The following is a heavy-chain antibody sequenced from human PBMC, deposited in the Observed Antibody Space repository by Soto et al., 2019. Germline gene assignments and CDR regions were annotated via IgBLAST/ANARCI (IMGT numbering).Heavy chain of an antibody. Sequence: EVQLLESGGGVVQPGGSLRLSCTASGFSFSTYLISWVRQSPGKGLEWVSGIGGTGVYTYYIASVGCRFTISRDNSPNTLDLKMSSLRDEDFDNYLGVREAGNHNNSRGWVDHWVQATTVIVSS. J-gene: IGHJ5*02. V-gene: IGHV3-23*01. CDR3: VREAGNHNNSRGWVDH. CDR2: IGGTGVYT. CDR1: GFSFSTYL. D-gene: IGHD3-9*01.